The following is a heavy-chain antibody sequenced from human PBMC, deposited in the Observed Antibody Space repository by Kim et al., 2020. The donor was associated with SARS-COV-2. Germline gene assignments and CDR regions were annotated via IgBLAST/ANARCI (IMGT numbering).Heavy chain of an antibody. CDR3: ARVVSGASDAFDI. CDR1: GGSVSSGSYY. V-gene: IGHV4-61*01. CDR2: IYYSGST. J-gene: IGHJ3*02. Sequence: SETLSLTCTVSGGSVSSGSYYWSWIRQPPGKGLEWIGYIYYSGSTNYNPSLKSRVTISVDTSKNQLSLKLSSVTAADTAVYYCARVVSGASDAFDIWGQGTMVTVSS. D-gene: IGHD1-26*01.